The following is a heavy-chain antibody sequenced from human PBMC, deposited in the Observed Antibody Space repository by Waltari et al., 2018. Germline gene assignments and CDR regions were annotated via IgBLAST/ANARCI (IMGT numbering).Heavy chain of an antibody. J-gene: IGHJ4*02. D-gene: IGHD6-19*01. CDR1: GFTFSSYS. CDR2: ISSSSSYI. CDR3: ASVTSGERDY. V-gene: IGHV3-21*01. Sequence: EVQLVESGGGLVKPGGSLRLSCAASGFTFSSYSMNWVRQAPGKGLEWVSSISSSSSYIYYADSVKGRFTISRDNAKNSLYLQMNSLRAEDTAVYYCASVTSGERDYWGQGTLVTVSS.